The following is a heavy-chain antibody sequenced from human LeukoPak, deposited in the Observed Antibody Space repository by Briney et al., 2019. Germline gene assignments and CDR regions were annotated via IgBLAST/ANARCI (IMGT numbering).Heavy chain of an antibody. CDR3: ARADRLAGGPYLIDP. D-gene: IGHD2-21*01. Sequence: ASVKVSCEASGYTFTDYYIHWVRQAPGQGLEWMGWINPNSGHRNSAQRFQGRVTMTRDTSNTTVYMELNWLTSDDTAIYYCARADRLAGGPYLIDPWGQGTLVTVSS. CDR2: INPNSGHR. CDR1: GYTFTDYY. V-gene: IGHV1-2*02. J-gene: IGHJ5*02.